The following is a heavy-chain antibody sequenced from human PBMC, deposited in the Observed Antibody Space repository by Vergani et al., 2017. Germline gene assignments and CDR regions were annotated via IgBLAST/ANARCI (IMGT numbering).Heavy chain of an antibody. Sequence: QVQLVQSGAEVKKPGSSVKVSCKASGGTLSSYAISWVRQAPGQGLGWMGRIIPIFGTANYAQKFQGRVPITADESTSTAYMELSSLRSEDTAVYYCASDKWREAAGLVLVFDYWGQGTLVTVSS. CDR3: ASDKWREAAGLVLVFDY. D-gene: IGHD2-8*02. J-gene: IGHJ4*02. CDR1: GGTLSSYA. CDR2: IIPIFGTA. V-gene: IGHV1-69*18.